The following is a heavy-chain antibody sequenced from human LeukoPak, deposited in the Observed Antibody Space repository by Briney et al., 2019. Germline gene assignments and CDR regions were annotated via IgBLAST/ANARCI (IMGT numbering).Heavy chain of an antibody. CDR3: ARDYGEPYFDY. D-gene: IGHD4-17*01. CDR1: GFTFSSYW. J-gene: IGHJ4*02. Sequence: QPGGSLRLSCAASGFTFSSYWMSWVRQAPGKGLEWVANIKQGGSEKYYVDSVKGRFTISRDNAKNSLYLQMNSLRAEDTAVYYCARDYGEPYFDYWGQGTLVTVSS. V-gene: IGHV3-7*01. CDR2: IKQGGSEK.